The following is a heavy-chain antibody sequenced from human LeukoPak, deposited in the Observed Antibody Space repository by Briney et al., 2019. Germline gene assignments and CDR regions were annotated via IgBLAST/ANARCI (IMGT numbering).Heavy chain of an antibody. V-gene: IGHV4-4*07. CDR3: ASDRIAAAGGLDY. D-gene: IGHD6-13*01. Sequence: SETLSLTCTVSGGSISSYYCSWIRQPAGKGLEWIGRIYTSGSTNYNPSLKSRVTMSVDTSKNQFSLKLSSVTAADTAVYYCASDRIAAAGGLDYWGQGTLVTVSS. CDR1: GGSISSYY. CDR2: IYTSGST. J-gene: IGHJ4*02.